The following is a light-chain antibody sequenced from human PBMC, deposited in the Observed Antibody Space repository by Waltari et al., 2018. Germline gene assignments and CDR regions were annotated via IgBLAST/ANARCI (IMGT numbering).Light chain of an antibody. CDR1: QSISNR. J-gene: IGKJ2*01. V-gene: IGKV1-5*03. CDR3: QQYNSLPMYT. Sequence: DIQMTQSPSTLSASVGDRVIITCRASQSISNRLAWYQQKPGKDPRLLIYKASTLESGVPSRFSGSGSGTEFTLTISTLQPDDFATYYCQQYNSLPMYTFGQGTKLEIK. CDR2: KAS.